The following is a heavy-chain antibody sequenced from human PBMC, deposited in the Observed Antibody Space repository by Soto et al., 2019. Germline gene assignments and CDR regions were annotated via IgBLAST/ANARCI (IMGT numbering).Heavy chain of an antibody. CDR1: GGSFSGYY. Sequence: SETLSLTCAVYGGSFSGYYGSWIRQPPGKGLEWIGEINHSGSTNYNPSLKSRVTISVDTSKNQFSLKLSSVTAADTAVYYCASLHVDTAMEIDYWGQGTLVTVSS. J-gene: IGHJ4*02. V-gene: IGHV4-34*01. CDR2: INHSGST. CDR3: ASLHVDTAMEIDY. D-gene: IGHD5-18*01.